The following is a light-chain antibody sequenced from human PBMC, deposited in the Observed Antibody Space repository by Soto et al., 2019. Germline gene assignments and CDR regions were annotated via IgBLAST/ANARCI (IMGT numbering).Light chain of an antibody. CDR3: SSYTSSSTYV. Sequence: QSVLTQPASVSGSPGQSITISYTGTSSDVGGYNYVSWYQQHPGKAPKLMIYDVSNRPSGVSNRFSGSKSGNTASLTISGLQAEDEADYYCSSYTSSSTYVFGTGTQLTVL. CDR2: DVS. CDR1: SSDVGGYNY. J-gene: IGLJ1*01. V-gene: IGLV2-14*01.